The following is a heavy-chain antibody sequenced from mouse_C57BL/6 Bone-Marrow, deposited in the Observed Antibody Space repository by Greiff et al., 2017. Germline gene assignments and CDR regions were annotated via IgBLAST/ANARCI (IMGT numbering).Heavy chain of an antibody. CDR2: IDPENGDT. D-gene: IGHD1-1*01. CDR3: TTRVYYYGSSPAWFAY. Sequence: EVKLMESGAELVRPGASVKLSCTASGFNIKDDYMHWVKQRPEQGLEWIGWIDPENGDTEYASKFQGKATITADTSSNTAYLQLSSLPSEDTAVYYYTTRVYYYGSSPAWFAYWGQGTLVTVSA. V-gene: IGHV14-4*01. CDR1: GFNIKDDY. J-gene: IGHJ3*01.